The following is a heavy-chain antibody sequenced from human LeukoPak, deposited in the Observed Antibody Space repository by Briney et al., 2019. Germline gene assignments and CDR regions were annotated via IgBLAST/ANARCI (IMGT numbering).Heavy chain of an antibody. CDR3: ARDGGGYYFHYHMDV. CDR1: GFTFSSYA. V-gene: IGHV3-30*01. CDR2: ISYDGSNK. J-gene: IGHJ6*03. Sequence: PGGSLRLSCAASGFTFSSYAMHWVRQAPGKGLEWLAVISYDGSNKYYADSVKGRFTISRDNSKKTLYLQMNSLRPEDTAVYHCARDGGGYYFHYHMDVWGKGTTVTVSS. D-gene: IGHD3-16*01.